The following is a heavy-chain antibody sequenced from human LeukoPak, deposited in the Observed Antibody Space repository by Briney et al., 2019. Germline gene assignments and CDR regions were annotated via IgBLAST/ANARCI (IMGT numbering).Heavy chain of an antibody. CDR3: AKGEEDFDY. CDR2: ISGSGGST. J-gene: IGHJ4*02. CDR1: GFTFSSYA. V-gene: IGHV3-23*01. D-gene: IGHD1-26*01. Sequence: GGSLRLSCASSGFTFSSYAMSWVRQAPGKGLEWVSAISGSGGSTFYADSVKGRFTISRDNSKNTLSLQMNSLRAEDTAVYFCAKGEEDFDYWGQGTLVTVSS.